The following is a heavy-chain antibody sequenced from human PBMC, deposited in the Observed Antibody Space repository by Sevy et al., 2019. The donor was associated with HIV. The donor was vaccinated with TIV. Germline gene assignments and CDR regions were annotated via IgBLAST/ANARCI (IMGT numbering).Heavy chain of an antibody. Sequence: GGSLRLSCAAFGFTFSGAWMNWVRQAPGKGLEWVGRIRNNNEGGTVELAAPVQGRFSISRDDSRSMVYLQMNSLRIVDTAVYYCTTAWGSVYYYVRAFDVWGRGTMVTVSS. V-gene: IGHV3-15*01. CDR3: TTAWGSVYYYVRAFDV. J-gene: IGHJ3*01. CDR2: IRNNNEGGTV. CDR1: GFTFSGAW. D-gene: IGHD3-22*01.